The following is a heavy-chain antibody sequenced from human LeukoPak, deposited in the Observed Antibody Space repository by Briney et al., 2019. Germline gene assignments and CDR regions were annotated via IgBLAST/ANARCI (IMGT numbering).Heavy chain of an antibody. CDR2: IYYGGST. V-gene: IGHV4-59*01. CDR3: AREVDIVVVPAAIYMDV. Sequence: SETLSLTCTVSGDSIRGYYWSWIRQPPGKGLEWIGYIYYGGSTNYNPSLKSRLTISIDTSKNQFSLKLSSLAAADTAVYYCAREVDIVVVPAAIYMDVWGKGTTVTVSS. CDR1: GDSIRGYY. J-gene: IGHJ6*03. D-gene: IGHD2-2*01.